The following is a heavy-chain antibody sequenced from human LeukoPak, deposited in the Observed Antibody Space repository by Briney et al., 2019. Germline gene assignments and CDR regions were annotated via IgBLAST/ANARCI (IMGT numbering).Heavy chain of an antibody. Sequence: ASVKVSCKASGYTFTSYGISWVRQAPGQGLEWKGWISAYNGNTNYAQKLQGRVTMTTDTSTSTAYMELRSLRSDDTAVYYCARWGYYDSSGYGGWFDPWGQGTLVTVSS. V-gene: IGHV1-18*01. D-gene: IGHD3-22*01. CDR3: ARWGYYDSSGYGGWFDP. CDR1: GYTFTSYG. J-gene: IGHJ5*02. CDR2: ISAYNGNT.